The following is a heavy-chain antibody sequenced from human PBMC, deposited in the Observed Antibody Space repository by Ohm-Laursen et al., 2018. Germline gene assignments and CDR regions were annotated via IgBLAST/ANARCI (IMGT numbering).Heavy chain of an antibody. CDR1: GGSVSSGSYY. CDR3: AVGYDRSGCDY. J-gene: IGHJ4*02. Sequence: SDTLSLTCTVSGGSVSSGSYYWSWIRQPPGKGLEWIGYIYYSASTKYNPSLKSRVTISGDTSKNQFSLKLSSVTAADTAVYYCAVGYDRSGCDYWGQGTLVTVSS. CDR2: IYYSAST. V-gene: IGHV4-61*01. D-gene: IGHD3-22*01.